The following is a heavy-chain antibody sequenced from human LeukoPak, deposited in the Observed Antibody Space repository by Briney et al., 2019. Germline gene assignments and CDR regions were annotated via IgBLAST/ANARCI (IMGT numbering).Heavy chain of an antibody. J-gene: IGHJ6*03. CDR3: ARRSEFWVRYYMDV. Sequence: GGSLRLSCAPSGFTFSTYSMNRVRQAPGKGLEWVSYISGSSGTIYYADSVKGRFTISRDNAKNSLYLQMNSLRAEDTAVYYCARRSEFWVRYYMDVWGKGTTVTVSS. D-gene: IGHD3-3*01. CDR1: GFTFSTYS. CDR2: ISGSSGTI. V-gene: IGHV3-48*01.